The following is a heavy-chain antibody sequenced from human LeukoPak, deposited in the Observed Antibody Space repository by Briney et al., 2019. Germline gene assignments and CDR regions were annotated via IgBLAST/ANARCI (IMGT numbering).Heavy chain of an antibody. CDR1: GGIYSSYT. D-gene: IGHD2-15*01. V-gene: IGHV1-69*04. Sequence: SVKVSCKASGGIYSSYTMSWVGQAAGQGLEWMGRIIPILGIANYAQKFQARVTITADKSTSTAYMELSSLRSEDTAVYYCARDRRCSGGSCYSEHYYYGMDVWGQGTTVTVSS. CDR2: IIPILGIA. J-gene: IGHJ6*02. CDR3: ARDRRCSGGSCYSEHYYYGMDV.